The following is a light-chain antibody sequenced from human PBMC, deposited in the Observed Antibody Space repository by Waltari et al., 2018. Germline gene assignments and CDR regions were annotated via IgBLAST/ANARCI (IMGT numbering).Light chain of an antibody. J-gene: IGKJ1*01. CDR2: GAS. CDR3: QHYGTSST. V-gene: IGKV3-20*01. CDR1: QRISSSY. Sequence: IEVTQSPGPLSLSPGERAALSCRASQRISSSYLAWYQQKPGQAPRLLIYGASTRATGIPDRFSGSGSGTDFTLTISRLEPEDFAVYYCQHYGTSSTFGQGTKVEIK.